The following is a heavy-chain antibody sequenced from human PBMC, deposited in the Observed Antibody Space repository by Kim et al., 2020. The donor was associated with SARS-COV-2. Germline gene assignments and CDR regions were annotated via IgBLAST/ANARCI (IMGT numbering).Heavy chain of an antibody. V-gene: IGHV3-74*01. J-gene: IGHJ4*02. CDR2: TNSDGSST. CDR3: ARGLGAAGGYDF. Sequence: GGSLRLSCAGSEFTFSSYWMHWVRQAPGKGLVWVSRTNSDGSSTSYADSVKGRFTISRDNAKNTLYLQMNSLRAEDTAVYYCARGLGAAGGYDFWGQGTLVTVSS. D-gene: IGHD6-13*01. CDR1: EFTFSSYW.